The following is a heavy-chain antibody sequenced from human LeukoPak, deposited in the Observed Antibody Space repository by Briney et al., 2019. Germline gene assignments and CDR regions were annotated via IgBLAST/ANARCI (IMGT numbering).Heavy chain of an antibody. D-gene: IGHD6-13*01. CDR1: GFTFSSYW. Sequence: GGTLRLSCAASGFTFSSYWMSWVRQAPGKGLVWVANIKQDGSEKYYGESVKGRFTISRDNSKNTLYLQMRSLRAEDTAVYYCAKGGVLAAAVVGWGQGTLVTVSS. V-gene: IGHV3-7*03. CDR3: AKGGVLAAAVVG. J-gene: IGHJ4*02. CDR2: IKQDGSEK.